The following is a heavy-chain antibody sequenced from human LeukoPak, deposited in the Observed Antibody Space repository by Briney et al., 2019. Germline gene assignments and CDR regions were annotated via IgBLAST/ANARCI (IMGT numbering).Heavy chain of an antibody. D-gene: IGHD3-9*01. Sequence: SETLSLTCTVSGGSISSYYWSWIRQPPGKGLEWIGYIYYSGRTNYNPSLKSRLTISVDTSKNQFSLKLSSVTAADTAVYYCAREGLNYDILTGYYDHAFDIWGQGTMVTVSS. CDR1: GGSISSYY. V-gene: IGHV4-59*01. CDR3: AREGLNYDILTGYYDHAFDI. CDR2: IYYSGRT. J-gene: IGHJ3*02.